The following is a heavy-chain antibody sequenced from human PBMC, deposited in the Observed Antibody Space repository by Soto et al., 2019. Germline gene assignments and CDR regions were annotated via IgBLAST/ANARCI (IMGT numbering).Heavy chain of an antibody. CDR3: ARGRDYYDSSGSPSPYYYYGMDV. D-gene: IGHD3-22*01. CDR2: INPSGGST. Sequence: RASVKVSCKASGYTFTSYYMHWVRQAPGQGLEWMGIINPSGGSTSYAQKFQGRVTMTRDTSTSTVYMELSSLRSEDTAVYYCARGRDYYDSSGSPSPYYYYGMDVWGQGTTVTVSS. J-gene: IGHJ6*02. V-gene: IGHV1-46*01. CDR1: GYTFTSYY.